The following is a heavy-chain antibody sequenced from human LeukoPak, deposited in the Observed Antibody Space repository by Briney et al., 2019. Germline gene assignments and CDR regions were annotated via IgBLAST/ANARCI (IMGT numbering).Heavy chain of an antibody. CDR3: ARLGYCSGGSCPDY. CDR2: ISSSSSYI. J-gene: IGHJ4*02. CDR1: GFTFSSYS. V-gene: IGHV3-21*01. Sequence: GGSLRLSCAASGFTFSSYSMNWVRQAPGQGLEWVSSISSSSSYIYYADSVKGRFTISRDNAKNPLYLQMNSLRAEDTAVYYCARLGYCSGGSCPDYWGQGTLVTVSS. D-gene: IGHD2-15*01.